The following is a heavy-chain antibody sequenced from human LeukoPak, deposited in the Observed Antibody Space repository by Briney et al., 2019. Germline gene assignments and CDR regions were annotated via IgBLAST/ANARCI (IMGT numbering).Heavy chain of an antibody. CDR1: GFTFSSYA. CDR3: ARRILYYFDP. Sequence: GGSLRLSCAASGFTFSSYAMSWVRQAPGKGLEWVSAISGSGGSTYYADSVKGRFTISRDNAKNSLYLQMNSLRAEDTAVYYCARRILYYFDPWGQGTLVTVSS. V-gene: IGHV3-23*01. D-gene: IGHD2-8*01. CDR2: ISGSGGST. J-gene: IGHJ5*02.